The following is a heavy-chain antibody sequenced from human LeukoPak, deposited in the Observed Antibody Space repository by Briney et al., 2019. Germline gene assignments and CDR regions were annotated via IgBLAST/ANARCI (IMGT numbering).Heavy chain of an antibody. J-gene: IGHJ4*02. CDR1: GGSISSNSYY. Sequence: PSETLSLTCTVSGGSISSNSYYWGWIGQPPGKGLEWIGSIYYSGSTYYNPSLKSRVTISVDTSKNQFSLKLSSVTAADTAVYYCAGQTGHYGDYAFDYWGQGTLVTVSS. D-gene: IGHD4-17*01. V-gene: IGHV4-39*01. CDR3: AGQTGHYGDYAFDY. CDR2: IYYSGST.